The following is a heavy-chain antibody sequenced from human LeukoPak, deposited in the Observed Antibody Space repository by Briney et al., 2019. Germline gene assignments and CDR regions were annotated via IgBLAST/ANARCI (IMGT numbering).Heavy chain of an antibody. J-gene: IGHJ4*02. CDR2: ISNDGSNK. CDR1: GFTFSSYG. D-gene: IGHD1-26*01. Sequence: GGSLRLSCAASGFTFSSYGIHWVRQAPGKGLEWVAVISNDGSNKYYADSVKGRFTISRDNSKNTLYLQMNSLRAEDTAVYYCAKETGRWELEWGQGALFSASS. CDR3: AKETGRWELE. V-gene: IGHV3-30*18.